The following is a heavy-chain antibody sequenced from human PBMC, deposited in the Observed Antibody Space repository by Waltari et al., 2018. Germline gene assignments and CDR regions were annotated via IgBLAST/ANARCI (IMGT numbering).Heavy chain of an antibody. J-gene: IGHJ6*03. CDR1: GLTSGSYA. Sequence: EVQLVESGGGLVQPGGPLRRTCAAPGLTSGSYAMPWVRQAPGKGLEYVSAISSNGGSTNYANSVKGRFTISRDNSKNTLYLQMGSLRAEDMAVYYCAGVRVHYYMDVWGKGTTVTVSS. D-gene: IGHD3-10*01. CDR3: AGVRVHYYMDV. V-gene: IGHV3-64*01. CDR2: ISSNGGST.